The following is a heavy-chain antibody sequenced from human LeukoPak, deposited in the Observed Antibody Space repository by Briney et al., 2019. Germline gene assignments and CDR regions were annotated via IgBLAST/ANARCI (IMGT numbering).Heavy chain of an antibody. V-gene: IGHV1-18*01. CDR1: GYTFTSYG. D-gene: IGHD1-26*01. CDR2: ISAYNGNT. Sequence: ASVKVSCKASGYTFTSYGISWVRQAPGQGLEWMGWISAYNGNTNYAQKLLGRVTMTTDTSTSTAYMELRSLRSDDTAVYYCARDGSYFLSDHHAFDIWGQGTMVTVSS. J-gene: IGHJ3*02. CDR3: ARDGSYFLSDHHAFDI.